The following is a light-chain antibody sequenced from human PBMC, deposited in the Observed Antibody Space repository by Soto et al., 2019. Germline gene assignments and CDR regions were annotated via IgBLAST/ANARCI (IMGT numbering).Light chain of an antibody. CDR1: QSISSW. CDR2: DAS. Sequence: DIQMTRSPSTLSGSVGDRVTITCRASQSISSWSAWYQQQPGKAPKLRIYDASSLESGVPSRLSGSASGTEFPLTISNLKPDDCATYYCQQYENYWTFGQGTQVDI. CDR3: QQYENYWT. J-gene: IGKJ1*01. V-gene: IGKV1-5*01.